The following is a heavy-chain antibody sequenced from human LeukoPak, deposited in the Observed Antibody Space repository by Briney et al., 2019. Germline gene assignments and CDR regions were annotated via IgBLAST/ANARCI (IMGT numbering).Heavy chain of an antibody. CDR2: IYYSGST. CDR3: ARQVEYSSSSGGYYYYYMDV. J-gene: IGHJ6*03. D-gene: IGHD6-6*01. V-gene: IGHV4-39*01. Sequence: PSETLSLTCTVSGSSISSSSYYWGWIRQPPGKGLEWIGSIYYSGSTYYNPSLKSRVTISVDTSKNQFSLKLSSVTAADTAAYYCARQVEYSSSSGGYYYYYMDVWGKGTTVTVSS. CDR1: GSSISSSSYY.